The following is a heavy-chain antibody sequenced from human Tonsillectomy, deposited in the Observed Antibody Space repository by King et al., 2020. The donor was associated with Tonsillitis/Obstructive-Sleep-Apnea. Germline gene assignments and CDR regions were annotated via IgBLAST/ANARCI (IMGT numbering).Heavy chain of an antibody. CDR2: INHSGST. J-gene: IGHJ4*02. CDR1: GGSFSGYY. Sequence: VQLQQWGAGLLKPSETLSLTCAVYGGSFSGYYWSWIRQPPGKGLEWIGEINHSGSTNYNPSLKSRVTISVDTSKNQFSLKLSSVTAAATAVYYCARGRSPRGYCSSASCYTNGVKTYYFDYWGQGTLVTVSS. CDR3: ARGRSPRGYCSSASCYTNGVKTYYFDY. V-gene: IGHV4-34*01. D-gene: IGHD2-2*02.